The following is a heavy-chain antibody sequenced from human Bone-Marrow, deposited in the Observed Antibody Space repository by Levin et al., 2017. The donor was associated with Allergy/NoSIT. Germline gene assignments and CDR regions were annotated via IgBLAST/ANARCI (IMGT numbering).Heavy chain of an antibody. CDR2: INPNSGGT. CDR3: ARGSEYGDLFDY. Sequence: PQASVKVSCKASGYTFPGYYMHWVRQAPGQGLEWMGRINPNSGGTNYAQKFQGRVTMTRDTSISTAYMELSRLRSDDTAVYYCARGSEYGDLFDYWGQGTLVTVSS. V-gene: IGHV1-2*06. J-gene: IGHJ4*02. CDR1: GYTFPGYY. D-gene: IGHD4-17*01.